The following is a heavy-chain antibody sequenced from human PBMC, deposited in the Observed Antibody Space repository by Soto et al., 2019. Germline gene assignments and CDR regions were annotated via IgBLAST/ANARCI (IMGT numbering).Heavy chain of an antibody. V-gene: IGHV3-33*01. CDR3: AREIYDILTWPAYAFDI. J-gene: IGHJ3*02. CDR2: IWYDGSNK. Sequence: PGGSLRLSCAASGFTFSSYGMHWVRQAPGKGLEWVAVIWYDGSNKYYADSVKGRFTISRDNSKNTLYLQMNSLRAEDTAVYYCAREIYDILTWPAYAFDIWGHWSPVPLSS. D-gene: IGHD3-9*01. CDR1: GFTFSSYG.